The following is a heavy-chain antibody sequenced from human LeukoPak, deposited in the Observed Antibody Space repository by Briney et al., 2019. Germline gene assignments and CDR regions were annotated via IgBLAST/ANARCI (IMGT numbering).Heavy chain of an antibody. CDR2: IIPIFGTA. D-gene: IGHD3-10*01. CDR1: GGTFSSYA. CDR3: ARDDTMAVDLDI. V-gene: IGHV1-69*06. Sequence: VASVKVSCKASGGTFSSYAISWVRQAPGQGLEWMGGIIPIFGTANYAQKFQGRVTITADKSTSTAYMELSSLRSEDTAVYYCARDDTMAVDLDIWGQGTMVTVSS. J-gene: IGHJ3*02.